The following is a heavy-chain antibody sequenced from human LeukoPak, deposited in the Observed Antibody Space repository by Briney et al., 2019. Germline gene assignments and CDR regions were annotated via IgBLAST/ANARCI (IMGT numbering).Heavy chain of an antibody. CDR2: ISTYNGDT. D-gene: IGHD3-22*01. CDR3: ARSYYYDSSAYSDY. J-gene: IGHJ4*02. Sequence: ASVKVSCKASGYTFTSYAMHWVRQAPGQRLEWMGWISTYNGDTNYAQRLQGRVTMTTDTSTSTAYMELRSLRSDDPAVYYCARSYYYDSSAYSDYWGQGTLVIVSS. CDR1: GYTFTSYA. V-gene: IGHV1-18*01.